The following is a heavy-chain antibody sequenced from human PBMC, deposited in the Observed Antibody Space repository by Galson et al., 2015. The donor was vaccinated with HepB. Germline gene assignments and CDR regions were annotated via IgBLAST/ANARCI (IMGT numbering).Heavy chain of an antibody. J-gene: IGHJ5*02. D-gene: IGHD2-15*01. CDR2: INPSGGST. V-gene: IGHV1-46*03. CDR1: GYTFTSYY. Sequence: SVKVSCKASGYTFTSYYMHWVRQAPGQGLEWMGIINPSGGSTSYAQKFQGRVTMTRDTSTSTVYMELSSLRSEDTAVYYCARAHCSGGSCYNWFDPWGQGTLVTVSS. CDR3: ARAHCSGGSCYNWFDP.